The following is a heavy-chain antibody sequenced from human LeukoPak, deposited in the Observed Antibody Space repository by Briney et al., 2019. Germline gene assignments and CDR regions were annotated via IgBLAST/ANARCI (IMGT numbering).Heavy chain of an antibody. CDR3: ARDDFVDIAMVRLYH. J-gene: IGHJ5*02. D-gene: IGHD5-18*01. Sequence: PSETLSLNCAVSGGSISGTNLWNWVRQPPGKGLEWIGEIDHSGSTNYNPSLKSRVSISIDKSKNQFSLKLSCVSGADTAIYYCARDDFVDIAMVRLYHWGQGTLVTVSS. V-gene: IGHV4-4*02. CDR1: GGSISGTNL. CDR2: IDHSGST.